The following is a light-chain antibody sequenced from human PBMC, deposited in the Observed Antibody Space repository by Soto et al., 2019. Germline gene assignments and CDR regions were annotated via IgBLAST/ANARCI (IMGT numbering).Light chain of an antibody. Sequence: QAVVTQPPSASGTPGQRVTISCSGTSSNIGSYTVNWYQQLPGTAPKLLIYSDNQRPSDVPDRFSGSKSGTSASLAISGLQSEDEADYYCAAWDDSLNGRVFGGGTKLTVL. V-gene: IGLV1-44*01. CDR2: SDN. CDR1: SSNIGSYT. CDR3: AAWDDSLNGRV. J-gene: IGLJ3*02.